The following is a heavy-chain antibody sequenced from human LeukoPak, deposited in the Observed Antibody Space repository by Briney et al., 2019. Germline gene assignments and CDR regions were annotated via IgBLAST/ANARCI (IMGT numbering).Heavy chain of an antibody. CDR3: AKNYGSGSYAPAGYYMDV. Sequence: GGSLRLSCAASGFTFSSYAMSWVRQAPGKGLEWVAFIRYDGSNKYYADSVKGRFTISRDNSKNTLYLQMNSLRAEDTAVYYCAKNYGSGSYAPAGYYMDVWGKGTTVTISS. J-gene: IGHJ6*03. CDR1: GFTFSSYA. V-gene: IGHV3-30*02. D-gene: IGHD3-10*01. CDR2: IRYDGSNK.